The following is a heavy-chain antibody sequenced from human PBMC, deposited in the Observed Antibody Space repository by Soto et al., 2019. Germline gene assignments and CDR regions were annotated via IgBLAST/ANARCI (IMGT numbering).Heavy chain of an antibody. V-gene: IGHV1-69*06. CDR3: ARDRTDSGYYTNWLEP. J-gene: IGHJ5*02. CDR2: IIPIFGTT. CDR1: GGTFGSDA. D-gene: IGHD3-22*01. Sequence: SVKVSCKASGGTFGSDAITWVRQAPGQGLEWVGRIIPIFGTTNYAQNLQGRVTISADKSTLTSYMELHSLTSDDTALYYCARDRTDSGYYTNWLEPWGQGIQVTVSS.